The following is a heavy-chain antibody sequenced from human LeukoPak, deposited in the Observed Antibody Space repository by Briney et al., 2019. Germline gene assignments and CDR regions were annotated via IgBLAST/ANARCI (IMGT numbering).Heavy chain of an antibody. CDR2: IYYTGNT. J-gene: IGHJ3*02. CDR3: ARLGGGNSRGAFYI. Sequence: SETLSLTCTVSRGSVSSSSYYWGRIRQPPGKGLELIGNIYYTGNTYYNPSLKSRVTISVDTSKNQFSLKLSSVTAADTTVYFCARLGGGNSRGAFYIWGQGTMVTVSS. D-gene: IGHD4-23*01. V-gene: IGHV4-39*01. CDR1: RGSVSSSSYY.